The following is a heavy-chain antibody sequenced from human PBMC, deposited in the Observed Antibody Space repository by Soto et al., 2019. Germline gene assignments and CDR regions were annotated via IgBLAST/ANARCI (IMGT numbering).Heavy chain of an antibody. CDR1: GFTFSSYG. CDR3: AKAAKDIVVVPAAMLEFYYYMDV. V-gene: IGHV3-30*18. J-gene: IGHJ6*03. D-gene: IGHD2-2*01. CDR2: ISYDGSNK. Sequence: PGGPLRLSCAASGFTFSSYGMHWVRQAPGKGLEWVAVISYDGSNKYYADSVKGRFTISRDNSKNTLYLQMNSLRAEDTAVYYCAKAAKDIVVVPAAMLEFYYYMDVWGKGTTVTVSS.